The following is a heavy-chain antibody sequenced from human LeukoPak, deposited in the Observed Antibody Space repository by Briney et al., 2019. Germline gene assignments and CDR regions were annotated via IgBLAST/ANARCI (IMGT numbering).Heavy chain of an antibody. V-gene: IGHV1-69*04. J-gene: IGHJ5*02. Sequence: SVKVSCKASGGTFSSYAISWVRQAPGQELEWMGRIIPILGIANYAQKFQGRVTITADKSASTAYMELSSLRSEDTAVYYCARAIVVVTAIRGFDPWGQGTPVTVSS. CDR2: IIPILGIA. CDR1: GGTFSSYA. CDR3: ARAIVVVTAIRGFDP. D-gene: IGHD2-21*02.